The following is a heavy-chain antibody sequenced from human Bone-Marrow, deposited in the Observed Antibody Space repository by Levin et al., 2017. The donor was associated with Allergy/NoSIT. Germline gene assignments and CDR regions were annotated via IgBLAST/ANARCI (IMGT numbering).Heavy chain of an antibody. V-gene: IGHV3-66*01. CDR3: ARDVFRIINDC. CDR1: GFTVNNNQ. J-gene: IGHJ4*02. Sequence: GGSLRLSCAASGFTVNNNQMNWVRQFPGKGLEWVSIIYSNGVTNYADSVKGRFIISRDNSKNTLYLQLNSLRAEDTAIYYCARDVFRIINDCWGQGTLVTVSS. D-gene: IGHD3-10*01. CDR2: IYSNGVT.